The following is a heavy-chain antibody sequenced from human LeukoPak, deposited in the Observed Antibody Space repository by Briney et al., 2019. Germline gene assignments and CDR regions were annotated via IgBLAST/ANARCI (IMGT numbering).Heavy chain of an antibody. CDR1: GGSISSYY. Sequence: SETLSLTCTVSGGSISSYYWSWIRQPPGKGLEWIGSLYYSGLTYYNPSLKSRVTISVDTSRNQFSLKLSSVTAADTAVYYCARTQAYCGGGCFLAYWGQGTLVTVSS. D-gene: IGHD2-21*02. CDR3: ARTQAYCGGGCFLAY. CDR2: LYYSGLT. J-gene: IGHJ4*02. V-gene: IGHV4-59*05.